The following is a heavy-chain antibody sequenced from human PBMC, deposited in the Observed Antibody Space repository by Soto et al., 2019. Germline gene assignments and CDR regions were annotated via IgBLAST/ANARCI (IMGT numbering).Heavy chain of an antibody. Sequence: ASVKVFCKASGYTFTSYGISWVRQAPGQGLEWMGWISAYNGNTNYAQKLQGRVTMTTDTSTSTAYMELRSLRSDDTAVYYCARDLYSGYDWYYYYYYGMDVWGQGTTVTVSS. J-gene: IGHJ6*02. CDR1: GYTFTSYG. V-gene: IGHV1-18*04. CDR2: ISAYNGNT. D-gene: IGHD5-12*01. CDR3: ARDLYSGYDWYYYYYYGMDV.